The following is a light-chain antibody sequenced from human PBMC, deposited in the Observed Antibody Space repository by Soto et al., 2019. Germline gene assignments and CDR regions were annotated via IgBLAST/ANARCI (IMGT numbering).Light chain of an antibody. J-gene: IGLJ2*01. CDR3: SSYGGSNTVV. CDR2: EVS. CDR1: SSDVGSYNL. Sequence: QSVLTQPASVSGSPGQSITISCTGTSSDVGSYNLVSWYQQHPGKAPKFMIYEVSKRPSGVPDRLSGSKSGNTASLTVSGLQAEDEADYYCSSYGGSNTVVFGGGTKLTVL. V-gene: IGLV2-14*02.